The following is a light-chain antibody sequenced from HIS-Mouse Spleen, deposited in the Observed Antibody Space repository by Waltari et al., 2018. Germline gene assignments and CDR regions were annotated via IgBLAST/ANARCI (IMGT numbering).Light chain of an antibody. Sequence: SALTQTASVPGPPGQPNTNPFTGPSSAVGSHTLVAWYQQHPGKASKLMIYEGSKRPSGVSNRFSGSKSGNTASLTISGLQAEDEADYYCCSYAGSSTFGVFGGGTKLTVL. CDR3: CSYAGSSTFGV. CDR1: SSAVGSHTL. J-gene: IGLJ3*02. V-gene: IGLV2-23*03. CDR2: EGS.